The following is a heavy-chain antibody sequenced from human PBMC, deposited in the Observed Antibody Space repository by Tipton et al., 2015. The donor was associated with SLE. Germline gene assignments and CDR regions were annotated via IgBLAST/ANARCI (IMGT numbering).Heavy chain of an antibody. D-gene: IGHD6-19*01. CDR3: ARDRIAVSMGNWFDP. J-gene: IGHJ5*02. V-gene: IGHV3-30*03. Sequence: SLRLSCSASGFTFISYAMHWVRQAPGKGLEWVAVISYDGSYKYYADSVQGRFTISRDNAKNTLFLQMNSLRAEDTAVYYCARDRIAVSMGNWFDPWGQGTLVTVSS. CDR2: ISYDGSYK. CDR1: GFTFISYA.